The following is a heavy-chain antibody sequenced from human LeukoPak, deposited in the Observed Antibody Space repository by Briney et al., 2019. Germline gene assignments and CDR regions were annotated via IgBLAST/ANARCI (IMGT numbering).Heavy chain of an antibody. Sequence: ASVKVSCKASGCTFTGYYMHWVRQAPGQGLEWMGWINPNSGGTNYAQKFQGRVTMTRDTSISTAYMELSRLRSDDTAVYYCARDPASYYDSRVAFDIWGQGTMVTVSS. D-gene: IGHD3-22*01. CDR3: ARDPASYYDSRVAFDI. CDR1: GCTFTGYY. J-gene: IGHJ3*02. V-gene: IGHV1-2*02. CDR2: INPNSGGT.